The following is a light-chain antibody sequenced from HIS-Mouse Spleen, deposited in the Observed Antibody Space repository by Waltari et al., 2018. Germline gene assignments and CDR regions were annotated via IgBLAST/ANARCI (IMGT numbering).Light chain of an antibody. CDR2: GKN. CDR3: NSRDSSGNHVV. J-gene: IGLJ2*01. Sequence: SSELTQDPAVSVALGQTVRITCQGDSLRSYYASWYQQKPGQAPVLGISGKNNRPSGIPDRFSGSSSGNTASLTITGAQAEDEADYYCNSRDSSGNHVVFGGGTKLTVL. CDR1: SLRSYY. V-gene: IGLV3-19*01.